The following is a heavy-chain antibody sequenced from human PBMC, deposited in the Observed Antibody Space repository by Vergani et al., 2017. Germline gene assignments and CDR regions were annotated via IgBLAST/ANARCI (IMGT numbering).Heavy chain of an antibody. J-gene: IGHJ6*03. V-gene: IGHV3-7*01. CDR1: GFTFSSYW. D-gene: IGHD3-3*01. Sequence: EVQLVESGGGLVQPGGSLRLSCAASGFTFSSYWMSWVRQAPGKGLEWVANIKQDGSEKYYVDSVKGRFTISRDNAKNSLYLQMNSLRAEDTAVYYCARDVRFLEWLTPYYYYYYYMDVWGKGTTVTVSS. CDR2: IKQDGSEK. CDR3: ARDVRFLEWLTPYYYYYYYMDV.